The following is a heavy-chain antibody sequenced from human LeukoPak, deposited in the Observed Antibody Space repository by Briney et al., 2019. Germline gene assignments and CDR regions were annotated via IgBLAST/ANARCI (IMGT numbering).Heavy chain of an antibody. CDR2: IYYSGST. D-gene: IGHD2-8*02. CDR1: GGSISRSSYH. Sequence: PSETLSLTCTVSGGSISRSSYHWGWIRQPPGKGLGWIGSIYYSGSTYYNPSLKSRVTISVDTSKNQFSLKLSSVTAADTAVYYCARHYCTGGPCYLDYWGRGTLVTVSS. J-gene: IGHJ4*02. V-gene: IGHV4-39*01. CDR3: ARHYCTGGPCYLDY.